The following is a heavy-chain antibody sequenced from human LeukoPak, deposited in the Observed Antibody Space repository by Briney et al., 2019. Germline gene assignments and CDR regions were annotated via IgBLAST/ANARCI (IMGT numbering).Heavy chain of an antibody. D-gene: IGHD6-19*01. Sequence: GGSLRLSCAASRFTFDDYAMHWVRQAPGKGLEWVSLISGDGGSTYYADSVKGRFTISRDNSKNSLYLQMNSLRTEDTALYYCAKDIHGGSSGWYSPAEYFQHWGQGTLVTVSS. CDR1: RFTFDDYA. CDR3: AKDIHGGSSGWYSPAEYFQH. V-gene: IGHV3-43*02. CDR2: ISGDGGST. J-gene: IGHJ1*01.